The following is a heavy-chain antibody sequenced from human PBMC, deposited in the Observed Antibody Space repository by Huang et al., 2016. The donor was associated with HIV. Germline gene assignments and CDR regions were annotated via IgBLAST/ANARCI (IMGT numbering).Heavy chain of an antibody. D-gene: IGHD6-19*01. CDR1: GYTFTSYG. CDR2: ISAYNGHT. V-gene: IGHV1-18*01. CDR3: VRDRGAVAGTSPGY. J-gene: IGHJ4*02. Sequence: QVQLVQSGAEVKKPGASVKVSCKASGYTFTSYGISWVRQAPGQGLEWMGLISAYNGHTNYAQKLHGRVTMTTETSTITAYMEPRSLRSDDTAVYYCVRDRGAVAGTSPGYWGQGTLVTVSS.